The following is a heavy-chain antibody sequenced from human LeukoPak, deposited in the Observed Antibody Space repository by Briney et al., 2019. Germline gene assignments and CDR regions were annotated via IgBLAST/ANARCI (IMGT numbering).Heavy chain of an antibody. D-gene: IGHD3-9*01. CDR3: ARDNEAAPTYFYYGMDV. J-gene: IGHJ6*02. V-gene: IGHV3-30-3*01. CDR2: ISYDGSNK. Sequence: PGGSLRLSCTASGFTFRNYAMHWVRQAPGKGLEWVAVISYDGSNKYHADSVKGRFTISRDKSKNTLYLQMNSLRAEDTAVYYCARDNEAAPTYFYYGMDVWGQGTTVTVSS. CDR1: GFTFRNYA.